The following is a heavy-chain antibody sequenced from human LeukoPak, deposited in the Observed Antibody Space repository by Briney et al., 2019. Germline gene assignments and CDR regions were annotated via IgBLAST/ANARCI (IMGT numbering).Heavy chain of an antibody. CDR2: FDPEHGET. CDR1: GYTLTELS. V-gene: IGHV1-24*01. J-gene: IGHJ4*02. Sequence: ASVKVSCKVSGYTLTELSMQWVRQAPGKGLEWMGGFDPEHGETIYAQKFQGRVTMTEDTSTDTAYMELSSLRSEDTAVYYCATTPRYCSGGSCYYFDYWGQGTLVTVSS. CDR3: ATTPRYCSGGSCYYFDY. D-gene: IGHD2-15*01.